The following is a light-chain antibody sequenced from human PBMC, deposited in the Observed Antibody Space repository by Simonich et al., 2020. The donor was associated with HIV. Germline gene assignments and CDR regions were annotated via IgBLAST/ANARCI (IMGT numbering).Light chain of an antibody. CDR3: SSYTTSSTWV. CDR2: DVN. J-gene: IGLJ3*02. V-gene: IGLV2-14*01. CDR1: SSDVGGYNY. Sequence: QSALTQPASVSGSPGQSVTISCTGTSSDVGGYNYVSWYKQNPGRAPKLMIFDVNKRPSGVSNRFSGSKSGSTASLTISGLQADDEADYYCSSYTTSSTWVFGGGTKLTVL.